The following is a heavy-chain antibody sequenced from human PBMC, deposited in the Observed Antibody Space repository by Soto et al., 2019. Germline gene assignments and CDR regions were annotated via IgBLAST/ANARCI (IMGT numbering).Heavy chain of an antibody. D-gene: IGHD2-15*01. CDR2: IYHSGRT. CDR3: ASSLLSGNWFDP. Sequence: QLQLQESGSGLVKPSQTLSLTCAVSGGSISSGGYSWSWIRQPPGKGLEWIGYIYHSGRTYYNPSLKSRVTISVDRSKNQFSLKLSSVTAADTAVYYCASSLLSGNWFDPWGQGTLVTVSS. CDR1: GGSISSGGYS. V-gene: IGHV4-30-2*01. J-gene: IGHJ5*02.